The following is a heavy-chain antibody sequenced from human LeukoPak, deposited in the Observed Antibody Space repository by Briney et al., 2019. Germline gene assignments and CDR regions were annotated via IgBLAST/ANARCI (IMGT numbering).Heavy chain of an antibody. CDR3: ARGTSIIAYYYDSSGYYDY. V-gene: IGHV6-1*01. J-gene: IGHJ4*02. D-gene: IGHD3-22*01. Sequence: SQTLSLTCAISGDSASSNSAAWDSIRQSPSRGLEWLGRTYYRSKWYNDYAVSVKSRITINPDTSKNQFSLQLNSVTPEDTAVYYCARGTSIIAYYYDSSGYYDYWGQGTLVTVSS. CDR1: GDSASSNSAA. CDR2: TYYRSKWYN.